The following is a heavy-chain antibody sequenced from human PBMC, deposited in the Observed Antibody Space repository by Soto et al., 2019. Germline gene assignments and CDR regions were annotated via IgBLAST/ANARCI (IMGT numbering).Heavy chain of an antibody. D-gene: IGHD1-26*01. CDR1: GFTFSSYW. Sequence: EVQLVESGGGLVQPGGSLRLSCAASGFTFSSYWMHWVRQTAGKGLVWVSQINSDGSATRYADSVKGRFTISRDNAKNTVYLQMNSLRAEDTAVYYCASPLISLHRIVGATGDYWGQGTLVTVSS. J-gene: IGHJ4*02. CDR2: INSDGSAT. V-gene: IGHV3-74*01. CDR3: ASPLISLHRIVGATGDY.